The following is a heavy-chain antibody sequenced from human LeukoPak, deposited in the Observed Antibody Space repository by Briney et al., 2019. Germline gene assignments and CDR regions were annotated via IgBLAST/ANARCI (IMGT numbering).Heavy chain of an antibody. CDR3: ARDLGSLPAAIEYAYYGLDV. J-gene: IGHJ6*02. D-gene: IGHD2-2*02. V-gene: IGHV3-9*01. CDR2: ISWNSGSI. CDR1: GFIFENYA. Sequence: GGSLRLSCAASGFIFENYAMHWVRLVPGKGPEWVSQISWNSGSIGYGDSVKGRFTISRDNAKNSLYLEMKSLRPEDTALYYCARDLGSLPAAIEYAYYGLDVWGQGTPVTVSS.